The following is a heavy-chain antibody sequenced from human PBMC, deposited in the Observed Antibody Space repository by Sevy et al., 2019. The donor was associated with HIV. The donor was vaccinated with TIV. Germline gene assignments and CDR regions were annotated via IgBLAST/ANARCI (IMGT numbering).Heavy chain of an antibody. J-gene: IGHJ6*02. D-gene: IGHD6-25*01. CDR2: LSGSGEST. CDR1: GFTFSSFA. Sequence: GGSLRLSCAASGFTFSSFAMSWVRQAPGRGLEWVSTLSGSGESTYHADSVKGRITISRDNSKSMLYLEMKSLRDEDTAVYYCAKHQRYYYYGMDVWGQGTTVTVSS. CDR3: AKHQRYYYYGMDV. V-gene: IGHV3-23*01.